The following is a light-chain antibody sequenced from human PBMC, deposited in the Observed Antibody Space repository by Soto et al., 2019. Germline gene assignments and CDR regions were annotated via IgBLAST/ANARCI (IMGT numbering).Light chain of an antibody. J-gene: IGKJ3*01. CDR3: QQYDNPPRA. CDR1: QDIRTY. V-gene: IGKV1-33*01. Sequence: DIQMTQSPSSLSASVGDRVTITCQASQDIRTYLNWYQQKPGKAPKLLIYDASHLGTGVPSRFSGSGSGTDFSFTISSLQPEDIATYYCQQYDNPPRAFGPGTKVDLK. CDR2: DAS.